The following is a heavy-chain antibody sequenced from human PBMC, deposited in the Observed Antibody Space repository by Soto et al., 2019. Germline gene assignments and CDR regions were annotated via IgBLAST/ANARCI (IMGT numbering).Heavy chain of an antibody. Sequence: GGSLRLSCAASGFTFSSYSMNWVRQAPGKGLEWVSSISSSSSYIYYADSVKGRFTISRDNAKNSLYLQMNSLRAEDTAVYYCATTPAVLWFGELLNDYWGQGTLVTVSS. J-gene: IGHJ4*02. CDR2: ISSSSSYI. CDR3: ATTPAVLWFGELLNDY. V-gene: IGHV3-21*04. CDR1: GFTFSSYS. D-gene: IGHD3-10*01.